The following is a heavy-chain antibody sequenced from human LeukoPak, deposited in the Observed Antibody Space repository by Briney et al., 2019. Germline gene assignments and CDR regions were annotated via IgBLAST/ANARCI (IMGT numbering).Heavy chain of an antibody. Sequence: SETLSLTCTVSGDSISRYYWSWIRQPPGKGLEWIGYIYYSGSTNYNPSLKSRVTISVDTSKNQFSLKLSSVTAADTAVYYCASTMVRGVDPYYYYYYMDVWGKGTTVTISS. CDR3: ASTMVRGVDPYYYYYYMDV. D-gene: IGHD3-10*01. V-gene: IGHV4-59*01. CDR2: IYYSGST. J-gene: IGHJ6*03. CDR1: GDSISRYY.